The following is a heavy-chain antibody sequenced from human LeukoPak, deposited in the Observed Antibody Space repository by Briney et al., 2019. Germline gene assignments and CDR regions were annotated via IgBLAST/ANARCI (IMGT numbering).Heavy chain of an antibody. V-gene: IGHV3-7*01. CDR1: GFTFSSYW. CDR2: IKQDGSEK. D-gene: IGHD3-22*01. J-gene: IGHJ6*04. CDR3: ARDRYYDSSGLDV. Sequence: PGGSLRLSCAASGFTFSSYWMSWVRQAPGKGLEWVANIKQDGSEKYYVDPVKGRFTISRDNAKNSLYLQMNSLRAEDTAVYYCARDRYYDSSGLDVWGKGTTVTVSS.